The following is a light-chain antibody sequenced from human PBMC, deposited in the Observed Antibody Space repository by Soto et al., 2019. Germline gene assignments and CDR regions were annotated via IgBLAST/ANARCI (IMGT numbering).Light chain of an antibody. Sequence: EIVLTQSPGTLSLSPGERTTLSCRASQSVSSNFLDWYQQKPGQAPRLLIYDASNRATGIPARFSGSGSGTDFTLTISSLEPEDFAVYYCQQRSNWPLTFGGGTKVDIK. CDR1: QSVSSNF. V-gene: IGKV3D-20*02. CDR3: QQRSNWPLT. J-gene: IGKJ4*01. CDR2: DAS.